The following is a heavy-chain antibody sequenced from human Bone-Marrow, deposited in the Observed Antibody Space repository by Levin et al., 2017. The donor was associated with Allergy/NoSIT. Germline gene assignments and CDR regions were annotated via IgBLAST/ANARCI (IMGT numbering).Heavy chain of an antibody. Sequence: GGSLRLSCAASGFTFSNAWMSWVRQAPGKGLEWVGRIKSKTDGGTTDYAAPVKGRFTISRDDSKNTLYLQMNSLKTEDTAVYYCTTGPYDYVWGSYLPALHAYWGQGTLVTVSS. D-gene: IGHD3-16*01. J-gene: IGHJ4*02. CDR2: IKSKTDGGTT. CDR3: TTGPYDYVWGSYLPALHAY. V-gene: IGHV3-15*01. CDR1: GFTFSNAW.